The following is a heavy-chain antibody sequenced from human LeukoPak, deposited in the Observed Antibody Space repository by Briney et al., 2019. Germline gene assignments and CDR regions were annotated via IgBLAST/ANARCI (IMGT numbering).Heavy chain of an antibody. J-gene: IGHJ6*02. CDR2: ITSSSIYI. Sequence: GGSLRLSCAASGFTFSSYSMNWVRQAPGKGLEWVSSITSSSIYIYYADSVKGRFTISRDNAKNSLYLQMNSLRAEDTAVYYCARGDDSDSSAYYTYYYGMDVWGQGTTVTVSS. V-gene: IGHV3-21*01. CDR3: ARGDDSDSSAYYTYYYGMDV. D-gene: IGHD3-22*01. CDR1: GFTFSSYS.